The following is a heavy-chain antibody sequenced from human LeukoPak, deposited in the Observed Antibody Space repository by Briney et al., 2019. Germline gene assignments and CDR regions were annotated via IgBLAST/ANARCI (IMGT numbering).Heavy chain of an antibody. CDR1: GYTFTSYG. V-gene: IGHV1-18*01. D-gene: IGHD3-10*01. J-gene: IGHJ4*02. Sequence: ASVKVSCKASGYTFTSYGISWVRQAPGQGLEWMGRISAYNGNTNYAQKLQGRVTMTTDTSTSTAYMELRSLRSDDTAVYYCAREGAVRGRSPMGFTHYWGQGTLVTVSS. CDR2: ISAYNGNT. CDR3: AREGAVRGRSPMGFTHY.